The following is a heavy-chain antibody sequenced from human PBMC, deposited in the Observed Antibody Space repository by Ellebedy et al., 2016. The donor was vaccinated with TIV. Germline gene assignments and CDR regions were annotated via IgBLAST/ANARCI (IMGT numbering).Heavy chain of an antibody. Sequence: GESLKISCAVSRFSVSSKNMTWVRQAPGKGLEWVSIIYSGGNTYYADSVKGRFTISRDNSKNTLYLQMNNLRAEDTAVYNCARGRWGVYWGQGTLVTVSS. CDR1: RFSVSSKN. CDR3: ARGRWGVY. V-gene: IGHV3-53*01. D-gene: IGHD2-8*01. CDR2: IYSGGNT. J-gene: IGHJ4*02.